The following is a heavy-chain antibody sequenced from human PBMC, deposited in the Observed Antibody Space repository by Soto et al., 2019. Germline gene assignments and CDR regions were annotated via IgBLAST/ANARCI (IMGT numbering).Heavy chain of an antibody. CDR1: GGTFSSYT. J-gene: IGHJ4*02. CDR3: ARSDYGDYAAFDY. D-gene: IGHD4-17*01. Sequence: VQLVQSGAEVKKPGSSVKVSCTTSGGTFSSYTISWVRQAPGQGLEWMGRIIPVVDVANYAQIFQGRVTISADRSTNTVYMEVSSLRSEDTAVYYCARSDYGDYAAFDYWGQGTLVTVSS. V-gene: IGHV1-69*02. CDR2: IIPVVDVA.